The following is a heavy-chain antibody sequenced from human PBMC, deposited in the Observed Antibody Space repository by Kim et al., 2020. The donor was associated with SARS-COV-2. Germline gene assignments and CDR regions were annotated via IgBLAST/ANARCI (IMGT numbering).Heavy chain of an antibody. D-gene: IGHD7-27*01. CDR2: MNHSRAT. Sequence: TCNVSGGDFGGLYWSWIRQPPGKGLEWIGEMNHSRATSFHPSLKSRVTVSVDTSKNQFSLKRTAVTAADTAIYYCARVKAVNWGSKNAFD. V-gene: IGHV4-34*01. CDR1: GGDFGGLY. J-gene: IGHJ3*02. CDR3: ARVKAVNWGSKNAFD.